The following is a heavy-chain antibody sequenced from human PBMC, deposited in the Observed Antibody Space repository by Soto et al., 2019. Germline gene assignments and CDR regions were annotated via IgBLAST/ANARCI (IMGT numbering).Heavy chain of an antibody. V-gene: IGHV1-69*01. J-gene: IGHJ4*02. CDR3: ARGAIVAVPAALSSYHDYTNYRFDS. CDR1: GGSFSDFA. D-gene: IGHD2-15*01. Sequence: QVQLAQSGAEMTKPGSSVKVSCRASGGSFSDFAFSWVRQAPEQGLEWMGGIIPMFAATKYAQRLQDRVTITADESTNTVYLALNSLTSEDTAIYYCARGAIVAVPAALSSYHDYTNYRFDSWGQGTLVTVSS. CDR2: IIPMFAAT.